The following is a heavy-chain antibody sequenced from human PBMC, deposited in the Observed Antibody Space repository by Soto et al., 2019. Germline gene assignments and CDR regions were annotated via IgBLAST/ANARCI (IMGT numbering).Heavy chain of an antibody. V-gene: IGHV1-69*08. CDR1: RGTFSSYT. Sequence: QVQLVQCGAEVKKPGSSVKVSCMDSRGTFSSYTIIWVRQAHGQGFEWMGRIIPILGIANYAQKFQGRVTITADKSTSTAYMELSSLRSEDTAVYYCARDKAYCGGDCYSDWGQGTLVTVSS. CDR2: IIPILGIA. J-gene: IGHJ4*02. CDR3: ARDKAYCGGDCYSD. D-gene: IGHD2-21*02.